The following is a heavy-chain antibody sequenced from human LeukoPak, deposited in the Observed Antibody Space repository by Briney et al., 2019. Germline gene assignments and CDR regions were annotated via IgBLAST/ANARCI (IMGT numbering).Heavy chain of an antibody. CDR2: IKSKTDGETT. CDR1: GLTFNVAW. CDR3: ITDPSYETNN. J-gene: IGHJ4*02. Sequence: GGSLRLSCAVSGLTFNVAWMSWVRQAPGKGLEWIGCIKSKTDGETTDYAAPVRGRFSISRDDSKDTLYLQMNSLKTEDTAVYYCITDPSYETNNWGQGTLVTVSS. D-gene: IGHD3-16*01. V-gene: IGHV3-15*01.